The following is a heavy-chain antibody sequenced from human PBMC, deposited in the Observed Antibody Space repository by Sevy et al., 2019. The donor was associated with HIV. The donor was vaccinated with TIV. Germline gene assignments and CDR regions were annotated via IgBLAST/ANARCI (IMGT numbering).Heavy chain of an antibody. D-gene: IGHD4-17*01. CDR3: HVHDYGDYESVDY. CDR2: IKSKTDGGTT. V-gene: IGHV3-15*01. CDR1: GFTFSNAW. Sequence: GGSLRLSCAASGFTFSNAWMSWVRQAPGKGLEWVGRIKSKTDGGTTDYAAPVKGRFTISRDDSKNTLYLQMNSLKTEDTAVYYCHVHDYGDYESVDYWGQGTLFTVSS. J-gene: IGHJ4*02.